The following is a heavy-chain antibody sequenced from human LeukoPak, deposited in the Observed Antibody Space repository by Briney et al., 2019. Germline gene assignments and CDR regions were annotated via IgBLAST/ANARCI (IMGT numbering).Heavy chain of an antibody. CDR2: ISWNSGSI. V-gene: IGHV3-9*01. D-gene: IGHD3-10*01. Sequence: GGSLRLSCAASGFTFSSYAMHWVRQAPGKGLEWVSGISWNSGSIGYADSVKGRFTISRDNAKNSLYLQMNSLRAEDTAVYYCARDSLMVRGEFDYWGQGTLVTVSS. CDR1: GFTFSSYA. J-gene: IGHJ4*02. CDR3: ARDSLMVRGEFDY.